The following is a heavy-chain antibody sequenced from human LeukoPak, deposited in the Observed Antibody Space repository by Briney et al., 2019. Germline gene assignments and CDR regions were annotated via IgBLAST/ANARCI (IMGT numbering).Heavy chain of an antibody. J-gene: IGHJ4*02. CDR2: ISVYNGET. CDR3: ARSVPSDY. CDR1: GYTFTSFG. V-gene: IGHV1-18*01. Sequence: ATVKVSCKASGYTFTSFGISWVRQAPGQGLEWMGWISVYNGETNSAQKFQDRVTMTTDTSTSAVYMELRNLRSGDTAVYYCARSVPSDYWGQGTLVIVSS.